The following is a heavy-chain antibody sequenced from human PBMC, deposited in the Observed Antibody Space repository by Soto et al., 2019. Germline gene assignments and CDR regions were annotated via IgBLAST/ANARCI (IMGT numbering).Heavy chain of an antibody. Sequence: QVQLVESGGGVVQPGRSLRLSCAASGFTFSSYGMHWVRQAPGKGLEWVAVIWYDGSNKYYADSVKGRFTIPRDNSKNTLYLQMNSQRAEYTAVYYCARDRASDLSYYYGWGSYPHYWGQGTLVTVSS. CDR3: ARDRASDLSYYYGWGSYPHY. J-gene: IGHJ4*02. CDR1: GFTFSSYG. CDR2: IWYDGSNK. D-gene: IGHD3-10*01. V-gene: IGHV3-33*01.